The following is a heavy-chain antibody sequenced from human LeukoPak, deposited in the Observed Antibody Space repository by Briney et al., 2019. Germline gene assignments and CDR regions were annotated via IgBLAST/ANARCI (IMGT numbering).Heavy chain of an antibody. CDR1: GGTFSNYA. J-gene: IGHJ5*02. Sequence: ASVKVSCKASGGTFSNYAISWVRQAPGQGLEWMGGIIPIFGTANYAQKFQGRVTITADESTSTAYMELSSLRSEDTAVYYCARKISHLNTAIGAWGQGTLVTVSS. CDR2: IIPIFGTA. V-gene: IGHV1-69*13. CDR3: ARKISHLNTAIGA. D-gene: IGHD5-18*01.